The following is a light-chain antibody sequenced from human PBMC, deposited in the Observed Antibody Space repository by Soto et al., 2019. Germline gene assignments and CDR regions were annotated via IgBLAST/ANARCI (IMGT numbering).Light chain of an antibody. Sequence: EIVLTQSPGTLSLSPGERATVSCGASQSVSSSYLAWYQHKPGQAPRLLISGASNRAAGIPDRFSGSGSGTDFTLTISRLEPEDFAVYYCQQYDNSFTFGGGTRLEIK. CDR1: QSVSSSY. CDR2: GAS. J-gene: IGKJ5*01. CDR3: QQYDNSFT. V-gene: IGKV3-20*01.